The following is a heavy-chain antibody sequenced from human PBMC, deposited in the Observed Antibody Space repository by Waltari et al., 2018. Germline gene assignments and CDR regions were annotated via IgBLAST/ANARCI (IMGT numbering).Heavy chain of an antibody. CDR1: GYTFTDSY. Sequence: VQLVQSGAEVRKPAASVKVSCKTSGYTFTDSYIHWVRQAPGQGLEWMGRMNPNNNYPIYEQKFQGRVTMTRDTSITTAYMELSSLTSDDTALYYCVTQRPWEDYWGQGTRVTVSP. CDR3: VTQRPWEDY. CDR2: MNPNNNYP. V-gene: IGHV1-2*06. D-gene: IGHD1-26*01. J-gene: IGHJ4*02.